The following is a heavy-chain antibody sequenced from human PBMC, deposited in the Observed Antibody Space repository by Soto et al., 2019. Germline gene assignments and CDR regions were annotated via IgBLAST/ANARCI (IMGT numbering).Heavy chain of an antibody. CDR3: AASSPEAPYSSGWSYYYMDV. V-gene: IGHV1-58*02. D-gene: IGHD6-19*01. CDR1: GFTFTSSA. J-gene: IGHJ6*03. CDR2: IVVGSGNT. Sequence: SVKVSCKASGFTFTSSAMQWVRQARGQRLEWIGWIVVGSGNTNYAQKFQERVTITRDMSTSTAYMELSSLRSEDTAVYYCAASSPEAPYSSGWSYYYMDVWGKGTTVTVSS.